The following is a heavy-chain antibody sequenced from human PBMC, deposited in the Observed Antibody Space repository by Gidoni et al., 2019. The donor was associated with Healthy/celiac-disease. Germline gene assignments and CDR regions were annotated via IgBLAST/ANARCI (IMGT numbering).Heavy chain of an antibody. CDR2: INAGYGNT. CDR1: RYSFTSCA. D-gene: IGHD6-6*01. V-gene: IGHV1-3*01. Sequence: VQLVQSGAAVKKPGASANVSCKASRYSFTSCAMHWVRPGPGQRLEWMGWINAGYGNTKYSQKFQGRVTLTRDTSASTAYMELSSLRSADTAVYYCARVCIAARPDCWYFDLWGRGTLVTVSS. CDR3: ARVCIAARPDCWYFDL. J-gene: IGHJ2*01.